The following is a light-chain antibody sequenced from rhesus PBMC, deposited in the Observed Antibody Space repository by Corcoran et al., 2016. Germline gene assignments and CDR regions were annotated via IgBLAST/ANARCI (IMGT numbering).Light chain of an antibody. CDR1: QGISDY. CDR3: LQGYSTPYS. V-gene: IGKV1-36*02. Sequence: DIQMTQSPSSLSASVGDRVTITCRASQGISDYLSWYQQKPGKAPKRLIYAASSLESGVPSRFSGIGSGTEFTLTIRSLQPEDFAAYYCLQGYSTPYSFGQGTKVEIK. CDR2: AAS. J-gene: IGKJ2*01.